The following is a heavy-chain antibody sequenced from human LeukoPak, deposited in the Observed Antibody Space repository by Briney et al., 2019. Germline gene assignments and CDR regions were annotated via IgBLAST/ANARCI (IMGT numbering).Heavy chain of an antibody. CDR3: AKAGSRLVYFDY. D-gene: IGHD3-16*01. V-gene: IGHV3-23*01. J-gene: IGHJ4*02. CDR1: GFTFSSYA. Sequence: GGSLRLSCAASGFTFSSYAMSWVRQAPGKGLEWVSAISGSGGSTYYADSVKGRFTISRDNSKNTQYLQMNSLRAEDTAVYYCAKAGSRLVYFDYWGQGTLVTVSS. CDR2: ISGSGGST.